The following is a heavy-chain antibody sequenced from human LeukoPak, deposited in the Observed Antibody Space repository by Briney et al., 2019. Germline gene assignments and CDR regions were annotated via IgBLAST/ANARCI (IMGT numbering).Heavy chain of an antibody. V-gene: IGHV3-74*01. D-gene: IGHD4-17*01. CDR2: VSTDGNII. CDR3: VRDRTTVTQFDS. CDR1: GFTFSSYW. J-gene: IGHJ4*02. Sequence: PGGSLRLSCAASGFTFSSYWMHWVRQAPGKGLVWVSRVSTDGNIISYADSVKGRFTISRDNAKNTVYLQMNSLRAEDTAVYYCVRDRTTVTQFDSWGQGTLVTVSS.